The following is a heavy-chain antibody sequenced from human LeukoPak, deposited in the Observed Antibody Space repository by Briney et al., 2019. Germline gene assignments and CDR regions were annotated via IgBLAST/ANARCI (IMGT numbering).Heavy chain of an antibody. D-gene: IGHD5-12*01. V-gene: IGHV3-11*01. CDR2: ISVSGTTM. Sequence: GGSLRLSCATSGFTFTDYYMTWIRQAPGKGLEWISYISVSGTTMYYADSVKGRFTLSRDNAKNSLFLQMNSLRADDTAVYYCARDPERYSGYDAWGQGTLVTVSS. CDR3: ARDPERYSGYDA. J-gene: IGHJ4*02. CDR1: GFTFTDYY.